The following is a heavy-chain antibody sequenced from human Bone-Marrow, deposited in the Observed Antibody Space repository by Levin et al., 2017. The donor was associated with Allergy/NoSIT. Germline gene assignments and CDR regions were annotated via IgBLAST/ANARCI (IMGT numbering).Heavy chain of an antibody. CDR1: GYTFTSHW. V-gene: IGHV5-51*01. CDR2: IYPGDSET. Sequence: GESLKISCKGSGYTFTSHWIAWLRQMPGKGPELVGIIYPGDSETRYSPPFQGQVTISADESISTAYLQWRILKVSETATYYWARTPPYRGLTCYIYWYFGLWGRGTRVTVSS. CDR3: ARTPPYRGLTCYIYWYFGL. D-gene: IGHD1-26*01. J-gene: IGHJ2*01.